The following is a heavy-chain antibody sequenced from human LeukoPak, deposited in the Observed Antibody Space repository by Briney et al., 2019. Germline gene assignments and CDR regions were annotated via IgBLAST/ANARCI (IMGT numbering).Heavy chain of an antibody. CDR3: ARKENVYYYFDY. CDR1: GGTFSSYA. CDR2: ISAYNGNT. V-gene: IGHV1-18*01. Sequence: ASVKVSCKASGGTFSSYAISWVRQAPGQGLEWMGWISAYNGNTNYAQKLQGRVTMTTDTSTSTAYMELRSLRSDDTAVYYCARKENVYYYFDYWGQGTLVTVSS. D-gene: IGHD3-10*01. J-gene: IGHJ4*02.